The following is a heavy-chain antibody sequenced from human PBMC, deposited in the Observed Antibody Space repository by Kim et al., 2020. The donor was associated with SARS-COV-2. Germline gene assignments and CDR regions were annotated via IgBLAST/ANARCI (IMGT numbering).Heavy chain of an antibody. CDR2: ISYDGSNK. Sequence: GGSLRLSCAASGFTFSSYGMHWVRQAPGKGLEWVAVISYDGSNKYYADSVKGRFTISRDNSKTTLYLQMNSLRAEDTAVYYCAKDILEYGGDYYYYGMDVWGQGTTVTVSS. CDR1: GFTFSSYG. CDR3: AKDILEYGGDYYYYGMDV. J-gene: IGHJ6*02. V-gene: IGHV3-30*18. D-gene: IGHD3-10*01.